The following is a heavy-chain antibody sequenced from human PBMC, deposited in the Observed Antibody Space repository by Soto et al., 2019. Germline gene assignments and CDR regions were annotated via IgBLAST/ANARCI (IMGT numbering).Heavy chain of an antibody. Sequence: QLQLQESGPGLVRPSETLSLTCSVSGGSITSRSSYWAWIRQPPGKGLEWIGTFFSGSTFSNPSLWNRVTIAIATPRNQFSLQLTALAATETVMYYCATTRGLAVGCSCNYWGPGSLFTVSS. CDR1: GGSITSRSSY. CDR2: FFSGST. D-gene: IGHD2-15*01. CDR3: ATTRGLAVGCSCNY. J-gene: IGHJ4*03. V-gene: IGHV4-39*01.